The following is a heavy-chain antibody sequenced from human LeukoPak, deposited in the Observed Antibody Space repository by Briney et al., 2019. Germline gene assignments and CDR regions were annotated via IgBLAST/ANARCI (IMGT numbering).Heavy chain of an antibody. V-gene: IGHV4-61*02. D-gene: IGHD6-19*01. J-gene: IGHJ3*02. CDR3: ARDVAGWDADPDAFDI. CDR2: IYATGST. CDR1: GGSISSGSHF. Sequence: SETLSLTCTVSGGSISSGSHFWSWIRRPAGKGLEWIGRIYATGSTIYNPSLKSRVTISVDTSKNQFSLKVSSVTAADTALYYCARDVAGWDADPDAFDIWGQGTMVTVSS.